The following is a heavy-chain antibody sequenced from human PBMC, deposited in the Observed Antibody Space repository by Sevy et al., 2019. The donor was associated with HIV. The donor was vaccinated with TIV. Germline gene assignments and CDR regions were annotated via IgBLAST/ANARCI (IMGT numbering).Heavy chain of an antibody. CDR2: INWNGGST. CDR3: ARVLYCSGGSCYGAFDI. CDR1: GFTFDDYG. D-gene: IGHD2-15*01. J-gene: IGHJ3*02. Sequence: GGSLRLSCAASGFTFDDYGMSWVRQAPGKGLEWVSGINWNGGSTGYADSVKGRFTNSTDNAKNSLYLQMNSLRAEDTALYYCARVLYCSGGSCYGAFDIWGQGTMVTVSS. V-gene: IGHV3-20*04.